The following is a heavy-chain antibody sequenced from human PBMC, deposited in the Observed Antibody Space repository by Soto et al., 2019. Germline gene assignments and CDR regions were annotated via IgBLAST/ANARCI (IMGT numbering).Heavy chain of an antibody. J-gene: IGHJ5*02. Sequence: GGSLRLSCAASGFTFSSYWMSWVRQAPGKGLEWVANIKQDGSEKYYVDSVKGRFTISRDNAKNSLYLQMNSLRAEDTAVYYCARELGIAETNWFDPWGQGTLVTVSS. D-gene: IGHD6-13*01. CDR1: GFTFSSYW. CDR2: IKQDGSEK. V-gene: IGHV3-7*01. CDR3: ARELGIAETNWFDP.